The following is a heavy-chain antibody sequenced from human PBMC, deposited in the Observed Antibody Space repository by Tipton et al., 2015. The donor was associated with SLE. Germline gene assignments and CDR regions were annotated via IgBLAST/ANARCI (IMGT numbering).Heavy chain of an antibody. D-gene: IGHD3-22*01. CDR3: ARVEADYNSGHCYFDL. V-gene: IGHV4-4*02. CDR1: GGSISSDNW. Sequence: TLSLTCAVSGGSISSDNWWSWVRQPPGKGLEWIGEIYHTGSTNYNPSLKSRVTISVDKSKHQFSLKLSSVTAADTAVYYCARVEADYNSGHCYFDLWGRGTLVTVSS. CDR2: IYHTGST. J-gene: IGHJ2*01.